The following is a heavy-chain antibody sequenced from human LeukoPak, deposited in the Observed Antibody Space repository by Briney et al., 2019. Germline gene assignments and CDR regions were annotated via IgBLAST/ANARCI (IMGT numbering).Heavy chain of an antibody. CDR1: GFTFSNSS. V-gene: IGHV3-74*03. Sequence: GGSLRLSCAASGFTFSNSSMDWVRQAPGKGLVWVSRISIDGSSIAYADSVKGRFTASRDNAKNTLYLQMNSLRAEDTAVYYCTRDYNGLSLWGQGTLVTVSS. D-gene: IGHD3/OR15-3a*01. J-gene: IGHJ4*02. CDR2: ISIDGSSI. CDR3: TRDYNGLSL.